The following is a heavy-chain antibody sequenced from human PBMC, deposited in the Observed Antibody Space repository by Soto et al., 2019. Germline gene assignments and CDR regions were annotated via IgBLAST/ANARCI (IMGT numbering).Heavy chain of an antibody. Sequence: GGSLRLSCAASGFTFSSYAMSWVRQAPGKGLEWVSAISGSGGSTYYADSVKGRFTISRDNSKNTLYLQMNSLRAEDTAVYYCAKAPYDFWSGYYVHRFDPWGQGTLVTVSS. J-gene: IGHJ5*02. D-gene: IGHD3-3*01. CDR2: ISGSGGST. CDR3: AKAPYDFWSGYYVHRFDP. V-gene: IGHV3-23*01. CDR1: GFTFSSYA.